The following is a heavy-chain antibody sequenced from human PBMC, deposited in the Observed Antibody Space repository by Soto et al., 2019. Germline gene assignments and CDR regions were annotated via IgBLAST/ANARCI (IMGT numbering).Heavy chain of an antibody. J-gene: IGHJ4*02. Sequence: VAVIWYDGSNKYYADSVKGRFTISRDNSKNTLYLQMNSLRAEDTAVYYCARGGYYDILTGSDYWGQGTLVTVSS. CDR3: ARGGYYDILTGSDY. D-gene: IGHD3-9*01. CDR2: IWYDGSNK. V-gene: IGHV3-33*01.